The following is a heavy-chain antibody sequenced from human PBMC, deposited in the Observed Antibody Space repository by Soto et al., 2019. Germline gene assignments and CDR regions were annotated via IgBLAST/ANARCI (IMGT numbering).Heavy chain of an antibody. CDR3: ARDWGDSSGYYMLPPRYGMDV. J-gene: IGHJ6*02. V-gene: IGHV3-74*01. CDR2: INPDGSST. Sequence: PGGSLRLSCAASGFTFNLYWMHWVRQAPGKGLVWVSRINPDGSSTTYADSVKGRFTISRDNSKNTVYLQMNSLRAEDTAVYYCARDWGDSSGYYMLPPRYGMDVWGQGTTVTVSS. D-gene: IGHD3-22*01. CDR1: GFTFNLYW.